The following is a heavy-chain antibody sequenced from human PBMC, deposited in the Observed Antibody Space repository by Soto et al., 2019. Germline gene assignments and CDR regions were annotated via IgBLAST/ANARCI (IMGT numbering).Heavy chain of an antibody. J-gene: IGHJ4*02. D-gene: IGHD6-13*01. CDR1: GYTFTSYA. Sequence: QVQLVQSGAEVKKPGASVKVSCKASGYTFTSYAMHWVRQAPGQRLEWMGWINAGNGNTKYLQKFQGRVTITRDTSARTAYMELSSLRSEDTAVYYCARSRGSSSPFDYWGQGTVDTVSS. V-gene: IGHV1-3*01. CDR2: INAGNGNT. CDR3: ARSRGSSSPFDY.